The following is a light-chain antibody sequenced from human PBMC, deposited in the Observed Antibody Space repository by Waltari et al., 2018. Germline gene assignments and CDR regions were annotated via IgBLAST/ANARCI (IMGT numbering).Light chain of an antibody. Sequence: QTVVTQEPSLSVSPGGTVTLTCALSSGSLSTTSYATWYQQTPGQAPRTPVYKANARSSGVPDRFSGAILGNTAALTITGARADDESDYYGALYMGSGIWVFGGGTRLTV. CDR1: SGSLSTTSY. CDR3: ALYMGSGIWV. V-gene: IGLV8-61*01. CDR2: KAN. J-gene: IGLJ3*02.